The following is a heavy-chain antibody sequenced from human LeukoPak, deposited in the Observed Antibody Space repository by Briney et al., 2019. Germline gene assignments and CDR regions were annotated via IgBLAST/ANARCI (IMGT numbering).Heavy chain of an antibody. CDR1: GFTFSNYA. CDR3: ASLSTTVVTPTYDY. CDR2: ISYDGSTK. D-gene: IGHD4-23*01. Sequence: GGSLRLSCADSGFTFSNYAMHWVRQTPGMGLEWVAVISYDGSTKYYADSVKGRSIISRDNSKNTLYLQMNTLRPEDTAVYYCASLSTTVVTPTYDYWGQGTLVTVSS. V-gene: IGHV3-30-3*01. J-gene: IGHJ4*02.